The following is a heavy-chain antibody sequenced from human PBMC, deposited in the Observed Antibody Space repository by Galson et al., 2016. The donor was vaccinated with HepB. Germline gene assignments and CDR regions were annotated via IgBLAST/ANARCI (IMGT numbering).Heavy chain of an antibody. CDR2: ISGASGTT. CDR3: AKARGFNTYYYYYMDV. D-gene: IGHD3-10*01. V-gene: IGHV3-23*01. CDR1: GFTFSSYA. J-gene: IGHJ6*03. Sequence: SLRLSCAASGFTFSSYAMAWVRQAPGKGLEWVSGISGASGTTLYADSVKGRFTMSRDNSRDALHLEMNTLRVEDTAVYFCAKARGFNTYYYYYMDVWGKGTTVTVSS.